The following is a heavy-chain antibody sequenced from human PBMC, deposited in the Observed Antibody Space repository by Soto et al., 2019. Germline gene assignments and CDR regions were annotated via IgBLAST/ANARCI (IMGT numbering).Heavy chain of an antibody. D-gene: IGHD1-26*01. CDR3: ARCIGEPDSDGFDI. V-gene: IGHV4-39*01. CDR1: GGSISSSSYY. Sequence: SETLSLTCTVSGGSISSSSYYWGWIRQPPGKGLEWIGSIFYTGSTYYNPSLKSRVTISANTSKNQFSLKLTSVTAADTAVYYCARCIGEPDSDGFDIWGQGTMVTVSS. J-gene: IGHJ3*02. CDR2: IFYTGST.